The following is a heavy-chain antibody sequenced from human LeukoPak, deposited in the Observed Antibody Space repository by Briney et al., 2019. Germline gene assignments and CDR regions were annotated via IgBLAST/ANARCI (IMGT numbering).Heavy chain of an antibody. CDR3: ARGTNYDILTGRAGYFDY. V-gene: IGHV3-11*01. D-gene: IGHD3-9*01. Sequence: GGSLRLSCAASGFTFSDYYMSWIRQAPGKGLERVSYISSSGSTIYYADSVKGRFTISRDNAKNSLYLQMNSLRAEDTAVYYCARGTNYDILTGRAGYFDYWGQGTLVTVSS. J-gene: IGHJ4*02. CDR1: GFTFSDYY. CDR2: ISSSGSTI.